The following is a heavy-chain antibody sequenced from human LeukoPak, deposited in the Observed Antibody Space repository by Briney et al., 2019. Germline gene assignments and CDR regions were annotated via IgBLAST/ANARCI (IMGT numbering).Heavy chain of an antibody. CDR3: SRSLDY. J-gene: IGHJ4*02. CDR1: GFPFSGYW. V-gene: IGHV3-7*01. Sequence: QPGGSLRLSCAASGFPFSGYWMDWVRQAPGKGMEWVANINQDGSVQYYAASARGRFTISRDNAKNSLYLQMNILRAEDTAIYYCSRSLDYLGQGALVTVSS. CDR2: INQDGSVQ.